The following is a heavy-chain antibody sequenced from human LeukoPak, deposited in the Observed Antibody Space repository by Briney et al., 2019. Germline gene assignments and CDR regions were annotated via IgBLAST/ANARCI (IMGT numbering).Heavy chain of an antibody. CDR2: ISSGGGST. Sequence: GGSLRLSCAASGFTFSNYAMSWIRQAPGKGLEWVSAISSGGGSTDYADSVKGRFTISRDNSKNTVFLQMNSLRAEDTGVYYCANRISGSSSWGQGTLVTVSS. J-gene: IGHJ5*02. CDR3: ANRISGSSS. V-gene: IGHV3-23*01. CDR1: GFTFSNYA. D-gene: IGHD3-10*01.